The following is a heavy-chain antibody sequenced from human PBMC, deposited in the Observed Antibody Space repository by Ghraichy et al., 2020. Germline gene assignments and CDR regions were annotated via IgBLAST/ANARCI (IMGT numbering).Heavy chain of an antibody. D-gene: IGHD3-3*01. Sequence: ASVKVSCKASGYTFTSYDISWVRQAPGQGLEWMGWISVYNGNTKYAQKLQGRVTMTTDTSTSTAYMELRSLRSDDPAVYYCARSVDFWSGYGDWGQGTLVTVSS. CDR1: GYTFTSYD. J-gene: IGHJ4*02. CDR3: ARSVDFWSGYGD. V-gene: IGHV1-18*01. CDR2: ISVYNGNT.